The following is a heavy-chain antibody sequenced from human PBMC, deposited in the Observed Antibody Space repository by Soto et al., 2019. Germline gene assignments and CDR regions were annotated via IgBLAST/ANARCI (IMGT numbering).Heavy chain of an antibody. CDR3: AHSPWGAAPDY. CDR2: IYWNDDK. V-gene: IGHV2-5*01. D-gene: IGHD3-16*01. J-gene: IGHJ4*02. Sequence: QITLKESGPTLVKSTETLTLTCTVSGFPLSARGVGVGWIRQPPGKALEWLAVIYWNDDKRYSPSLKSRLTITKDTSKNQVVLTMTNTDPVDTAKYYCAHSPWGAAPDYWGQGTLVTVSS. CDR1: GFPLSARGVG.